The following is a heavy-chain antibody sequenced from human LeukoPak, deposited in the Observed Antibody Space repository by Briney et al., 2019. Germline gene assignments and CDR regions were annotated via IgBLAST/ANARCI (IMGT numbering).Heavy chain of an antibody. J-gene: IGHJ4*02. D-gene: IGHD3-22*01. Sequence: SETLSLTCTVSGGSISKSYWSWIRQPPGKRLEWIGYIYYSGSTNYNPSLKSRVTISVDTSKNQFSLKLSSVTAADTAVYYCARRRGYYDSNGYYYLFDYWGQGTLVTVSS. V-gene: IGHV4-59*08. CDR3: ARRRGYYDSNGYYYLFDY. CDR2: IYYSGST. CDR1: GGSISKSY.